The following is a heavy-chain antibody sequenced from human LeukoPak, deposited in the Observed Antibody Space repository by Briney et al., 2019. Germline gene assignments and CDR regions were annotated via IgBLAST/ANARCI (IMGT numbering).Heavy chain of an antibody. Sequence: PSETLSLTCTVSGGSISSSSYYWGWIRQPPGKGLEWIGTIYYSGSTYYNPSLKSRVTISVDTSKNQFSLNLSSVTAADTAVYYCASLLGSRDYWGQGTLVTVSS. J-gene: IGHJ4*02. D-gene: IGHD2-21*01. CDR2: IYYSGST. CDR3: ASLLGSRDY. V-gene: IGHV4-39*07. CDR1: GGSISSSSYY.